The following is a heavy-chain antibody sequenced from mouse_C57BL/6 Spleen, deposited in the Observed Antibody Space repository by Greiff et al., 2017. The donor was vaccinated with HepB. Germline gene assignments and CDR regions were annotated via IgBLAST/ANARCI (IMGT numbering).Heavy chain of an antibody. J-gene: IGHJ4*01. CDR1: GFTFSSYA. CDR3: ARERGDY. Sequence: EVKLVESGGGLVKPGGSLKLSCAASGFTFSSYAMSWVRQTPEKRLEWVATISDGGSYTYYPDNVKGRFTISRDNAKNNLYLQMSHLKSEDTAMYYCARERGDYWGQGTSVTVSS. CDR2: ISDGGSYT. V-gene: IGHV5-4*01.